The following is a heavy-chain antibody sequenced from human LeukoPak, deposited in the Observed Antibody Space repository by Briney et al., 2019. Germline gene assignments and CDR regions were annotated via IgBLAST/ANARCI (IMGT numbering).Heavy chain of an antibody. CDR1: GYSFTSYW. CDR3: ARPSKNYDFWSGLPGY. V-gene: IGHV5-51*01. Sequence: GESLKISCKGSGYSFTSYWIGWVRQMPGKGLEWMGIIYPGDSDTRYSPSFQGRVTISADKSISTAYLQWSSLKASDTAMYYCARPSKNYDFWSGLPGYWGQGTLVTVSS. D-gene: IGHD3-3*01. J-gene: IGHJ4*02. CDR2: IYPGDSDT.